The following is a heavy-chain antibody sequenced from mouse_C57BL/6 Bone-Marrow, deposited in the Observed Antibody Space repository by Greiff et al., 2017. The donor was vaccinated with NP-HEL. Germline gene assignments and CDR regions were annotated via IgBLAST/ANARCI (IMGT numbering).Heavy chain of an antibody. CDR3: ARKTAQATSLDY. J-gene: IGHJ2*01. Sequence: QVHVKQPGAELVRPGSSVKLSCKASGYTFTSYWMHWVKQRPIQGLEWIGNIDPSDSETHYNQKFKDKATLTVDKSSSTAYMQLSSLTSEDSAVYYCARKTAQATSLDYWGQGTTLTVSS. CDR1: GYTFTSYW. CDR2: IDPSDSET. D-gene: IGHD3-2*02. V-gene: IGHV1-52*01.